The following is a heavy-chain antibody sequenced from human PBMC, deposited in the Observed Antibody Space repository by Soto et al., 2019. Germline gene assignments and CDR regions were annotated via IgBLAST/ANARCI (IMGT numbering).Heavy chain of an antibody. CDR1: GFTFSSYS. V-gene: IGHV3-21*01. J-gene: IGHJ4*02. Sequence: GGSLRLSCAASGFTFSSYSMNWVRQAPGKGLEWVSSISSSSSYIYYADSVKGRFTISRDNAKNPLYLQMNSLRAEDTAVYYCARGGQQQLVLRHEPYYFDYWGQGTLVTVSS. D-gene: IGHD6-13*01. CDR2: ISSSSSYI. CDR3: ARGGQQQLVLRHEPYYFDY.